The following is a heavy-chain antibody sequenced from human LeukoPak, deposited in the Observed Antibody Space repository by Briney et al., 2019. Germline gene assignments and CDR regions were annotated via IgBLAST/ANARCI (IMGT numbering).Heavy chain of an antibody. D-gene: IGHD1-26*01. J-gene: IGHJ4*02. V-gene: IGHV1-2*04. CDR1: GYTFTGYY. CDR2: INPNNGGT. CDR3: ARDRHSGNYYLDY. Sequence: ASVKVSRKASGYTFTGYYIHWVRQAPGQGLEWMGWINPNNGGTNYVQKFQGWVTMTRDTSISTAYMELSRLRSNDTAVYYCARDRHSGNYYLDYWGQGTLVTVSS.